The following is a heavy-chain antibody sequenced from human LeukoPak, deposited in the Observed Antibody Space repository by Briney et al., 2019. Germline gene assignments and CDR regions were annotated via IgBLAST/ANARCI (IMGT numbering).Heavy chain of an antibody. J-gene: IGHJ4*02. V-gene: IGHV1-18*01. CDR3: AREGWGTYSSGPYYFDY. D-gene: IGHD6-19*01. CDR2: INGYNGNT. CDR1: GGTFSSYA. Sequence: ASVKVSCKASGGTFSSYAISWVRQAPGQGLEWMGWINGYNGNTKYAQKLQGRVTMTTDTSTTTAYMELRGLRSDDTAVYYCAREGWGTYSSGPYYFDYWGQGTLITVSS.